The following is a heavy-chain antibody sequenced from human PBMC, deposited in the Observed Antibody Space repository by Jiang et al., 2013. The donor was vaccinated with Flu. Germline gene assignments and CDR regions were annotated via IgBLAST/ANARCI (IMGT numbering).Heavy chain of an antibody. CDR1: GFSLNTGGVG. D-gene: IGHD3-3*01. V-gene: IGHV2-5*06. CDR3: AHTSFYSGRVFDF. CDR2: IYWDDSV. Sequence: KPTQTLTLTCSFSGFSLNTGGVGVGWIRQPPGKALEWLALIYWDDSVRYRPSLKSRLTITKDTSRNQVVLTMANMDAVDTAMYYCAHTSFYSGRVFDFWGQGALVTVSS. J-gene: IGHJ4*02.